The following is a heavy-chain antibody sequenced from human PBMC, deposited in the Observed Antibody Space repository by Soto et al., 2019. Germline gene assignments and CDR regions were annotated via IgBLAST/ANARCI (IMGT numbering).Heavy chain of an antibody. CDR3: AKDEYCSSTSCTFPYYYYGMDV. J-gene: IGHJ6*02. V-gene: IGHV3-30*18. Sequence: PGGSLRLSCAASGFTFSSYGMHWVRQAPGKGLERVAVISYDGSNKYYADSGKGRFTISRDNSKNTLYLQMNSLGAEDTAVYYCAKDEYCSSTSCTFPYYYYGMDVWGQGTTVTVSS. D-gene: IGHD2-2*01. CDR1: GFTFSSYG. CDR2: ISYDGSNK.